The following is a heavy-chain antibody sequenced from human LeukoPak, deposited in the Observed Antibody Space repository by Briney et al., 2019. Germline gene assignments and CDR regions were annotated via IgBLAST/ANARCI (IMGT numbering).Heavy chain of an antibody. Sequence: EASVKVSCKASGGTFSSYAISWVRQAPGQGLEWMGGVIPIFGTANYAQKFQGRVTITADESTSTAYMELSSLRSEDTAVYYCARGYCGSTSCLKLFDPWGQGTLVTVSS. V-gene: IGHV1-69*13. CDR3: ARGYCGSTSCLKLFDP. D-gene: IGHD2-2*01. J-gene: IGHJ5*02. CDR1: GGTFSSYA. CDR2: VIPIFGTA.